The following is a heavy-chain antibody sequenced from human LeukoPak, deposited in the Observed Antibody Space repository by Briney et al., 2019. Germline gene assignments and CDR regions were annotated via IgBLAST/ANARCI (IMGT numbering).Heavy chain of an antibody. CDR3: ARRGEGTSMSRFDY. J-gene: IGHJ4*02. V-gene: IGHV4-39*01. D-gene: IGHD3-22*01. Sequence: SETLSLTCTVSGGSISSSSYYWGWIRQPPGKGLDGIGSIYYSGSNYYNPSLKSRVTISVDTSKKQFSLKLSSVTAADTAVYYCARRGEGTSMSRFDYWGQGTLVTISS. CDR1: GGSISSSSYY. CDR2: IYYSGSN.